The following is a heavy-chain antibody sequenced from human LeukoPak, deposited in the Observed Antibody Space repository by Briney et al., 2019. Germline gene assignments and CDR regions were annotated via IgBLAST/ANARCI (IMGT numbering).Heavy chain of an antibody. D-gene: IGHD2-15*01. J-gene: IGHJ4*02. CDR2: IYSSGRS. Sequence: PSQTLSLTCTVSGGSITFGSYYWTWLRQPAGKDLEWIVRIYSSGRSFDNPSLNRLVTITMDTTMYLFSLRLSSVTAADTAVYYCASARDIPASFDDWGQGALVTVSS. V-gene: IGHV4-61*02. CDR3: ASARDIPASFDD. CDR1: GGSITFGSYY.